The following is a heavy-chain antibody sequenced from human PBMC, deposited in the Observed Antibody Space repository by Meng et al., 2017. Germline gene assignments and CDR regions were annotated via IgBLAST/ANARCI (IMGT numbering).Heavy chain of an antibody. CDR2: INSDGSST. CDR3: ARPVGGFDY. Sequence: GESLKISCAASGFTFSSYWMHWVRQAPGKGLVWVSRINSDGSSTSYADSVKGRFTISRDNAKNTLYPQMNSLRAEDTAVYYCARPVGGFDYWGQGTLVTVSS. V-gene: IGHV3-74*01. CDR1: GFTFSSYW. J-gene: IGHJ4*02. D-gene: IGHD3-10*01.